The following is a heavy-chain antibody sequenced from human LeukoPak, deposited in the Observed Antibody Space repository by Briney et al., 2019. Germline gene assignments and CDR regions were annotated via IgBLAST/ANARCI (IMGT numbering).Heavy chain of an antibody. Sequence: SETLSLTCTVSGGSISSYYWSWIRQPAGKGLEWIGRIYTSGSTNYNPSLKSRVTMSVDTSKNQFSLKLSSVTAADTAVYYCARVIRSTTEYYYYMDVWGKGTSVTVSS. D-gene: IGHD4-17*01. CDR1: GGSISSYY. V-gene: IGHV4-4*07. CDR2: IYTSGST. J-gene: IGHJ6*03. CDR3: ARVIRSTTEYYYYMDV.